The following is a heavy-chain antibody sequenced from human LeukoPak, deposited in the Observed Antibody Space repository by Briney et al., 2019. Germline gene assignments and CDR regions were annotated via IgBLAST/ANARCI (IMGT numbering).Heavy chain of an antibody. J-gene: IGHJ3*02. Sequence: PGRSLRLSCAASGFTFDDYAMHWVRQAPGKGLEWVPGISWNSGSIGYADSVKGRFTISRDNAKNSLYLQMNSLRAEDTALYYCAKDMGYCSSTSCNDAFDIWSQGTMVTVSS. V-gene: IGHV3-9*01. CDR3: AKDMGYCSSTSCNDAFDI. CDR2: ISWNSGSI. D-gene: IGHD2-2*01. CDR1: GFTFDDYA.